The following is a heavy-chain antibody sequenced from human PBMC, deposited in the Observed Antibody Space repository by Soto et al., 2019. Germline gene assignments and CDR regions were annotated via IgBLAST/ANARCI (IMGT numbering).Heavy chain of an antibody. CDR2: ISGNSGSL. CDR1: GFIFDDYA. J-gene: IGHJ6*02. D-gene: IGHD6-6*01. CDR3: AKDRYSSSAYYYYGMDA. V-gene: IGHV3-9*01. Sequence: LRLSCAASGFIFDDYAMHWVRQAPGKGLEWVSVISGNSGSLGYADSVKGRFTISRDNAKNSLYLQMNSLRAEDTALYYCAKDRYSSSAYYYYGMDAWGQGTTVTVSS.